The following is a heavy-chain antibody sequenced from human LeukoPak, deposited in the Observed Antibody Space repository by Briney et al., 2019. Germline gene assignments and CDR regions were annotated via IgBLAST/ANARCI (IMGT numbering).Heavy chain of an antibody. CDR3: ATAPYYDFWSGYYS. Sequence: SVKVSCKASGFTFTSSAMQWVRQARGQRLEWIGWIVVGSGNTNYAQKFQERVTITRDMSTSTAYMELSSLRSEDTAVYYCATAPYYDFWSGYYSWGQGTLVTVSS. D-gene: IGHD3-3*01. CDR1: GFTFTSSA. CDR2: IVVGSGNT. V-gene: IGHV1-58*02. J-gene: IGHJ5*02.